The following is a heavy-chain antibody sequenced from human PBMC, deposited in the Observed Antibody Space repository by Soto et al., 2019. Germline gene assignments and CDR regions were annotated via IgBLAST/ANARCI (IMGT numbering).Heavy chain of an antibody. CDR1: GYTFTSYG. D-gene: IGHD6-19*01. CDR2: ISAYNGNT. V-gene: IGHV1-18*01. J-gene: IGHJ6*02. Sequence: GASVKVSCKASGYTFTSYGISWVRQAPGQGLERMGWISAYNGNTNYAQKLQGRVNMTTDTSTSTAYMELRSLRSDDTAVYYCAREPFAIYSSGWYVPPDPAYYGMDVWGQGTTVTVYS. CDR3: AREPFAIYSSGWYVPPDPAYYGMDV.